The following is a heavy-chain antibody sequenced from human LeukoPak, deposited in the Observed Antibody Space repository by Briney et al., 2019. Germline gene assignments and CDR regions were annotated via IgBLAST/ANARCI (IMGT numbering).Heavy chain of an antibody. J-gene: IGHJ4*02. CDR3: ARRYGYHIDY. Sequence: PSETLSLTCTYYTRSLSTICYDWDRIRQPPGKGLEWIGSIYYSGNTYYNPSLKSRVTISVDTSKNQFSLKLSSVTAADTAVYYCARRYGYHIDYWGQGTLVTVSS. CDR1: TRSLSTICYD. D-gene: IGHD4-17*01. V-gene: IGHV4-39*01. CDR2: IYYSGNT.